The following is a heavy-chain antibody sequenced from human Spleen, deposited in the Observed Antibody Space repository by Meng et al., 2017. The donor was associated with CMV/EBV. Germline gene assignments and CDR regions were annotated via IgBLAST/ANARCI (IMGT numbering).Heavy chain of an antibody. CDR1: GGSISTSSYY. J-gene: IGHJ1*01. CDR3: ARITVSGGGVDM. D-gene: IGHD3-10*02. Sequence: GSLRLSCTVSGGSISTSSYYWAWMCQPPGKGLEWSASIFYSGITYYNPSLKSRVTISVDTSKNQFSLRLSSVTAADTAVYYCARITVSGGGVDMWGQGTLVTVSS. CDR2: IFYSGIT. V-gene: IGHV4-39*07.